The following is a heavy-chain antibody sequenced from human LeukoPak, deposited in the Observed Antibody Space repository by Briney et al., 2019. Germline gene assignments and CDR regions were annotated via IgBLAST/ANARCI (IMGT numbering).Heavy chain of an antibody. CDR3: ARSSGSYSHFDY. CDR1: GXSINSYY. D-gene: IGHD3-22*01. CDR2: IYYSGST. J-gene: IGHJ4*02. Sequence: KASETLSLTCTVSGXSINSYYWSWIRQPPGKGREWIGYIYYSGSTIYNPSLKSRVTISVDTSKNQLSLELTSVTAADTAVYYCARSSGSYSHFDYWGQGTLVTVSS. V-gene: IGHV4-59*01.